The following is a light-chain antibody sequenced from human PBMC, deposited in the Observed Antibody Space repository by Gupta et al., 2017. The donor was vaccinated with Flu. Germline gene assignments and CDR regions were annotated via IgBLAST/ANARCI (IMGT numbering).Light chain of an antibody. CDR2: AAS. CDR1: QSISTY. Sequence: DIQMTQSPSSLSASVGDRVTITSRASQSISTYLNWYQQKPGKAPKLLIYAASSLQSGVPSRFSGSGCGTDFTLTISSRQPEDFATYYCQQSDGNPSWTFGQGTKVEIK. J-gene: IGKJ1*01. V-gene: IGKV1-39*01. CDR3: QQSDGNPSWT.